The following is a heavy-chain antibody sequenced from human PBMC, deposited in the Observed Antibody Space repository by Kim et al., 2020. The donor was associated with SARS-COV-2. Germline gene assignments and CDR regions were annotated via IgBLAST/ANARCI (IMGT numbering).Heavy chain of an antibody. CDR2: INHSGST. D-gene: IGHD4-17*01. Sequence: SETLSLTCAVYGGSFSGYYWSWIRQPPGKGLEWIGEINHSGSTNYNPSLKSRVTISVDTSKNQFSLKLSSVTAADTAVYYCARDRSRCAFDIWGQGTMVT. CDR1: GGSFSGYY. J-gene: IGHJ3*02. CDR3: ARDRSRCAFDI. V-gene: IGHV4-34*01.